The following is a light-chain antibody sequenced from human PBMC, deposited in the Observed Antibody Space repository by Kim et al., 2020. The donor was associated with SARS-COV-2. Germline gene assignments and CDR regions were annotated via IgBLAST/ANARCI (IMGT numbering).Light chain of an antibody. J-gene: IGLJ2*01. CDR3: QAWDSSLVV. CDR1: KLGDKY. Sequence: YELTQPPSVSVSPGQTASITCSGDKLGDKYACWYQQKPGQSPVLVIYQDSKRPSGIPERFSGSNSGNTATLTISGTQAMDEADYYCQAWDSSLVVFGGGTQLTVL. CDR2: QDS. V-gene: IGLV3-1*01.